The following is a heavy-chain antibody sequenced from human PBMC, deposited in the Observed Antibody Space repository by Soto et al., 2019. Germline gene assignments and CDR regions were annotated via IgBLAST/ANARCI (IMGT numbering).Heavy chain of an antibody. CDR3: ARRERAAGTDWWFDP. J-gene: IGHJ5*02. D-gene: IGHD6-13*01. CDR2: IYHSGSY. CDR1: GYSINNSDW. Sequence: SETLSLTCAVTGYSINNSDWWSWVRQPPGTGLEWIGEIYHSGSYNYNPTLKSRVTMSLDKSNNLFYLKLNSVTAADRAIYYNARRERAAGTDWWFDPWGQGALVTVSS. V-gene: IGHV4-4*02.